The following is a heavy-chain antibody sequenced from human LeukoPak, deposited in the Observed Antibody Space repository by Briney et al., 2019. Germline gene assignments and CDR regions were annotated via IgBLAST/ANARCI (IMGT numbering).Heavy chain of an antibody. CDR2: FSHRGGS. CDR3: ARAQDFSDSSGPNYLDF. J-gene: IGHJ4*02. V-gene: IGHV4-38-2*02. D-gene: IGHD3-22*01. Sequence: PSETLSLTCTVSGYSLSSGFFCDWIRQSPGKGLEWIGSFSHRGGSYHNPSLKSRVTISVDTSKNQFSLKLLSVTAADTAVYYCARAQDFSDSSGPNYLDFWGQGLLVTVSS. CDR1: GYSLSSGFF.